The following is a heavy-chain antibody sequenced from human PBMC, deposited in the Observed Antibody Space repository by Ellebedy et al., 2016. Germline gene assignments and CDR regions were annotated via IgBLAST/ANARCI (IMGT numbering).Heavy chain of an antibody. D-gene: IGHD6-13*01. CDR2: ISWNSGSI. CDR3: ARPRLDFSSPDFDY. CDR1: GFTFDDYA. Sequence: SLKISCAASGFTFDDYAMHWVRQAPGKGLEWVSGISWNSGSIGYADSVKGRFTISRDNAKNTLYLQMNSLRAEDTAVYYCARPRLDFSSPDFDYWGQGTLVTVSS. J-gene: IGHJ4*02. V-gene: IGHV3-9*01.